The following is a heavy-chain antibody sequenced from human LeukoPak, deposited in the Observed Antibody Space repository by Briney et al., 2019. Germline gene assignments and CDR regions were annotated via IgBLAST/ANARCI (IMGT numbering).Heavy chain of an antibody. CDR1: GRSFSPDY. Sequence: SDTLSLNCTVSGRSFSPDYWSWIRQPAGQGLEWIGRIYTSGSSNYNPSLKSRATMSVDTSKNQISLKLTSVTAADTAVYYCARDRFSGSFSGFDYWGQGALVTVSS. J-gene: IGHJ4*02. CDR3: ARDRFSGSFSGFDY. V-gene: IGHV4-4*07. CDR2: IYTSGSS. D-gene: IGHD1-26*01.